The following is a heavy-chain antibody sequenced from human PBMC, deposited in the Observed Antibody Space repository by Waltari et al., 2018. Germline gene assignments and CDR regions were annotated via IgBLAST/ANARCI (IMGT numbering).Heavy chain of an antibody. Sequence: QVQLVQSGAEVKKPGASVQLSCQDSGFPFPNFAIHRVRRAPGQRPEWMGWINADNGSRKYSQKFQDRVTITRDTSANTASLALSSLRSEDSATYFCARGPLGGFHAGDYFDHWGQGTLVTVSS. CDR1: GFPFPNFA. D-gene: IGHD3-16*01. CDR2: INADNGSR. V-gene: IGHV1-3*01. CDR3: ARGPLGGFHAGDYFDH. J-gene: IGHJ4*02.